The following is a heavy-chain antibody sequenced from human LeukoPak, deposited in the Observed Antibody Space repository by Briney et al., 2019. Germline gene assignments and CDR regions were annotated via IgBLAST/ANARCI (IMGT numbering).Heavy chain of an antibody. CDR2: INPNSGGT. V-gene: IGHV1-2*06. Sequence: ASVKVSCKASGYTFTNYGISWVRQAPGQGLEWMGRINPNSGGTNYAQKFQGRVTMTRDTSISTAYMELSRLRSDDTAVYYCARDVARVYNWFDPWGQGTLVTVSS. D-gene: IGHD5-18*01. CDR1: GYTFTNYG. J-gene: IGHJ5*02. CDR3: ARDVARVYNWFDP.